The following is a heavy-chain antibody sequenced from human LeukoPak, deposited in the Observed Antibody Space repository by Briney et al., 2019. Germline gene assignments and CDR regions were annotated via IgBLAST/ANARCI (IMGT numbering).Heavy chain of an antibody. V-gene: IGHV4-59*01. Sequence: SETLSLTCTVSGLSLSSYYLSWLHPPPGKGLEWIGYIYYSGSTNYNPPLKRRVTISVEPSKTQFSLKLSSVAAADTAVYYRAGGRTLYGSSFDYWGQGTLVTVSS. CDR1: GLSLSSYY. CDR2: IYYSGST. CDR3: AGGRTLYGSSFDY. D-gene: IGHD6-13*01. J-gene: IGHJ4*02.